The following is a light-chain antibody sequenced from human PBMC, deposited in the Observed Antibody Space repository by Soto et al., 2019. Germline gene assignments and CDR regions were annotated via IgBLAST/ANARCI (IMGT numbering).Light chain of an antibody. Sequence: PGERATLSCRASQSVSSSWLGWYQQKPGQAPRLLIYEASSRTTGTPYRFSGSGSGTDFTLTISRLEPEDFAVYYCQQNGRSPITFGQGTRLEIK. CDR3: QQNGRSPIT. J-gene: IGKJ5*01. CDR1: QSVSSSW. CDR2: EAS. V-gene: IGKV3-20*01.